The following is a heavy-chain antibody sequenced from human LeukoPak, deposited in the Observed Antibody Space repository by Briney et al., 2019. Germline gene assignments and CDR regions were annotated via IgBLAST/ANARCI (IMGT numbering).Heavy chain of an antibody. D-gene: IGHD2-21*02. CDR1: GFTFRNYV. J-gene: IGHJ4*02. CDR3: ARDRSTANGHCAGDNCYAELG. CDR2: TSSDLNVK. V-gene: IGHV3-30-3*01. Sequence: GGSLGLSCAASGFTFRNYVIHWVRQAPGKGLEWVAVTSSDLNVKLYADSVKGRFTISRDNSKNTLYLHMNSLRAEDTAVYYCARDRSTANGHCAGDNCYAELGRGQGTLVTVSS.